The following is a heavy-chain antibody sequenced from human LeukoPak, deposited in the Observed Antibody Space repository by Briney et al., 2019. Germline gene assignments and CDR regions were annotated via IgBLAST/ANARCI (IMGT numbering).Heavy chain of an antibody. CDR2: ISGSGGST. V-gene: IGHV3-23*01. J-gene: IGHJ4*02. CDR1: GFTFSSYA. CDR3: ARRAPSHDFDD. Sequence: GGSLRLSCAASGFTFSSYAMSWVRQAPGKGLEWVSAISGSGGSTYYADSVKGRFTISRDNAKNSLYLQMNSLRVEDTALYYCARRAPSHDFDDWGQGTLVTVSS.